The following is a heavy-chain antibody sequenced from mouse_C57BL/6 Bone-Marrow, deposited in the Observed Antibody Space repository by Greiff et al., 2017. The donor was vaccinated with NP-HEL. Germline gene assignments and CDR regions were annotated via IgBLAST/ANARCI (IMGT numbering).Heavy chain of an antibody. CDR3: ARVVAC. CDR2: IRDGGSYT. V-gene: IGHV5-4*03. Sequence: EVKLVESGGGLVKPGGSLKLSCAASGFTFSSYALSWVRQTPEKRLVWVATIRDGGSYTYYPDNVKGRLTISRANAKSNLCLQMRRLKSEDTAMYSCARVVACWGPGTLVTVSA. CDR1: GFTFSSYA. J-gene: IGHJ3*01.